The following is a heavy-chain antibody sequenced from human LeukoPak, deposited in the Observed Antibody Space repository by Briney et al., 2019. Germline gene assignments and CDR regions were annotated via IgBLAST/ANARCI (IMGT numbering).Heavy chain of an antibody. V-gene: IGHV4-4*07. CDR2: IYTSGST. CDR3: AREGGYYDSSGYYYDY. D-gene: IGHD3-22*01. Sequence: SETLSLTCTVSGGSISNYYWSWIRQPAGKGLEWIGRIYTSGSTNYNPSLKSRVTMSVDTSKNQFSLKLSSVTAADTAVYYCAREGGYYDSSGYYYDYWGQGTLVTVSS. CDR1: GGSISNYY. J-gene: IGHJ4*02.